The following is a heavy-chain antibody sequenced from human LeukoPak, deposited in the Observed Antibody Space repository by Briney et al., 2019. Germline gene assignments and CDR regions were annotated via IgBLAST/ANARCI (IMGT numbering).Heavy chain of an antibody. CDR3: ANGMQRVPRVASDY. J-gene: IGHJ4*02. V-gene: IGHV3-23*01. Sequence: GGSLRLSCAASGLTFSSYVMSWVRQAPGKGLEWVSAISGSGGSTYYADSVKGRFTISRDNSKNTLYLQMNSLRAEDTAVYYCANGMQRVPRVASDYRGQGTLVTVSS. CDR1: GLTFSSYV. D-gene: IGHD2-2*01. CDR2: ISGSGGST.